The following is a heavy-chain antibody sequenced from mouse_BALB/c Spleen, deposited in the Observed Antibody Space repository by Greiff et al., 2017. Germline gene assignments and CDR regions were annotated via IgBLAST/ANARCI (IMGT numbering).Heavy chain of an antibody. CDR1: GYSITSGYY. CDR3: ATGDYYGYYYAMDY. J-gene: IGHJ4*01. Sequence: EVQLVESGPGLVKPSQSLSLTCSVTGYSITSGYYWNWIRQFPGNKLEWMGYISYDGSNNYNPSLKNRISITRDTSKNQFFLKLNSVTTEDTATYYCATGDYYGYYYAMDYWGQGTSVTVSS. D-gene: IGHD1-2*01. V-gene: IGHV3-6*02. CDR2: ISYDGSN.